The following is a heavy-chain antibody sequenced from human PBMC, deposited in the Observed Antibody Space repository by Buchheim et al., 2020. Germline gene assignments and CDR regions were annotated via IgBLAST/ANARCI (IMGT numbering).Heavy chain of an antibody. CDR1: GGSISSSSYY. V-gene: IGHV4-39*01. CDR2: IYYTGNT. D-gene: IGHD4-11*01. J-gene: IGHJ4*02. Sequence: QLQLQESGPGLVKPSETLSLTCTVSGGSISSSSYYWGWIRQPPGKGLEWIATIYYTGNTYYNPSLKSRVTISVDTSRNQFSLQLTSVTAADTAVYYCASKASNADFWDPGTL. CDR3: ASKASNADF.